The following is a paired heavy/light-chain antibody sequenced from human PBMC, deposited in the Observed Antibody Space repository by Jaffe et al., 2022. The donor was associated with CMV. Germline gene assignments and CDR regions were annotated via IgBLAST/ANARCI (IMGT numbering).Heavy chain of an antibody. CDR1: GDSISSYY. D-gene: IGHD3-16*01. CDR2: LYNSGST. V-gene: IGHV4-59*08. Sequence: QVQLQESGPGPVKPSETLSLTCNVSGDSISSYYWSWIRQPPGRGLEWIGYLYNSGSTNYNPSLKSRVTISVDTSKNQFSLRLSSVTAADTAVYYCARQNRGGIFDYWGQGTLVTVSS. J-gene: IGHJ4*02. CDR3: ARQNRGGIFDY.
Light chain of an antibody. Sequence: ETVLTQSPGTLSLSPGERATLSCRASQTVSSYLAWYQQKPGQAPRLLIYAASSRATGIPDRFSGSGSGTDFTLTVSRLEPEDFAVYYCQQYGYSPWTFGQGTKVEVK. J-gene: IGKJ1*01. CDR3: QQYGYSPWT. V-gene: IGKV3-20*01. CDR2: AAS. CDR1: QTVSSY.